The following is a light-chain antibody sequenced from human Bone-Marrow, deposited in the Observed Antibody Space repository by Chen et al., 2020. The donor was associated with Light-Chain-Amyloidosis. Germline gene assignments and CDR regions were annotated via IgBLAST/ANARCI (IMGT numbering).Light chain of an antibody. V-gene: IGLV3-25*03. CDR2: RDT. CDR1: DLPTKY. J-gene: IGLJ2*01. CDR3: QSADSSGTYEVI. Sequence: SYELTQPPSVSVSPGQTARINCSGDDLPTKYAYWYQQKPGQAPVLVRHRDTERPSGISDRFSVSSSGTTATLNISGVQAEDEAEYHCQSADSSGTYEVIFGGGTKLTGL.